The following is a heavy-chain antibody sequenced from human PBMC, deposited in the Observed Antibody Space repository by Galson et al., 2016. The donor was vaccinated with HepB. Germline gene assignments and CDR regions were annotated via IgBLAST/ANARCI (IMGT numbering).Heavy chain of an antibody. J-gene: IGHJ4*02. Sequence: SLRLSCAASGFMFSSYWMTWVRQAPGKGLEWVANIKQDGSETYYVESVKGRFTISRDNAKNSLYLQLNSLGAEDTAVYYCARELGIVLTVYAIRDWGQGTLVTVSS. CDR1: GFMFSSYW. D-gene: IGHD2-8*01. CDR2: IKQDGSET. CDR3: ARELGIVLTVYAIRD. V-gene: IGHV3-7*01.